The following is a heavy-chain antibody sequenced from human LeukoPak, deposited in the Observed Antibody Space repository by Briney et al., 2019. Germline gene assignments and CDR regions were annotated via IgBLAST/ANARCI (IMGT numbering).Heavy chain of an antibody. Sequence: ASVKVSCKASGYTFTSYGISWVRQAPGQGLEWMGWISAYNGNTNYAQKLQGRVTMTTDTSTSTAYVELRSLRSDDTAVYYCARAGQRFCSGGSCYFDYWGQGTLVTVSS. J-gene: IGHJ4*02. CDR3: ARAGQRFCSGGSCYFDY. CDR2: ISAYNGNT. D-gene: IGHD2-15*01. V-gene: IGHV1-18*01. CDR1: GYTFTSYG.